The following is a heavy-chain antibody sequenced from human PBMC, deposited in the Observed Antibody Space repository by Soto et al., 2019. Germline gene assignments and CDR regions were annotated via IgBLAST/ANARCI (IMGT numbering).Heavy chain of an antibody. CDR3: AKLGSGYYTGLYFDY. D-gene: IGHD3-3*01. CDR2: MKKDGSEK. V-gene: IGHV3-7*03. Sequence: GGSLRLSCAASGFTLGDYWMSWVRQPQGKGLEWVAHMKKDGSEKYYVDSVKGRFTVSRDNTKNSLYLQMDSLRAEDTAVYYCAKLGSGYYTGLYFDYWGPGTLVTVSS. J-gene: IGHJ4*02. CDR1: GFTLGDYW.